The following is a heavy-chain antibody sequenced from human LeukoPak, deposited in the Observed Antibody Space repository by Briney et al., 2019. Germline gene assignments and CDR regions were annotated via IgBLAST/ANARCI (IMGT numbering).Heavy chain of an antibody. CDR3: AKEGDNTGYRYFDD. D-gene: IGHD3-22*01. V-gene: IGHV3-48*04. Sequence: PGGSLRLSCAASGFKLIGYSMNWVRQAPGKGLEWVSYINSSSGTIIYADSVKGRFTISRDNAKNSLYLQTNSLRAEDTAVYYCAKEGDNTGYRYFDDWGQGTLVTVSS. J-gene: IGHJ4*02. CDR1: GFKLIGYS. CDR2: INSSSGTI.